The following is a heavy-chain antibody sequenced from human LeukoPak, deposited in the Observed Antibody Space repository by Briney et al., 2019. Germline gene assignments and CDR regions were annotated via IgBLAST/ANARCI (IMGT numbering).Heavy chain of an antibody. CDR1: GFTFSSYA. CDR2: ISGSGGST. D-gene: IGHD6-19*01. Sequence: SGGSLRLSCAASGFTFSSYAMSWVRQAPGKGLEWVSAISGSGGSTYYADSVKGRFTISRDNSKNTLYLQMNSLRAEDTAVYYCANMRGSGWYRPTAPFGYWGQGTLVTVSS. J-gene: IGHJ4*02. CDR3: ANMRGSGWYRPTAPFGY. V-gene: IGHV3-23*01.